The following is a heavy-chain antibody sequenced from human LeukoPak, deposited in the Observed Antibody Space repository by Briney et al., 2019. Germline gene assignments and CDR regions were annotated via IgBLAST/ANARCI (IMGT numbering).Heavy chain of an antibody. D-gene: IGHD3-10*01. CDR3: AREMGYMVRGVLPSDY. J-gene: IGHJ4*02. V-gene: IGHV3-21*01. Sequence: PGGSLRLSCAASGFTFSSFSMNWVRQARGKGLEWVSPISSTSTYIYYADSLRGRFTISRDNAKNSLYLQMSSLRAEDTAVYYCAREMGYMVRGVLPSDYWGQGTLVTVSS. CDR2: ISSTSTYI. CDR1: GFTFSSFS.